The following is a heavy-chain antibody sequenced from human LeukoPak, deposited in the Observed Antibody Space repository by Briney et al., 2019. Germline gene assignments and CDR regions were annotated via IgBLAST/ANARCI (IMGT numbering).Heavy chain of an antibody. CDR1: GFTFSSYA. Sequence: GGSLRLSCAASGFTFSSYAMSWVRQAPGEGLEWVSSITTSGGSTYYADSLEGRFTISRDNSKNTLYVQMNSLRAEDTAVYYCAKYGNYYDRSGYYWVFDPWGQGTLVTVSS. CDR2: ITTSGGST. D-gene: IGHD3-22*01. V-gene: IGHV3-23*01. J-gene: IGHJ5*02. CDR3: AKYGNYYDRSGYYWVFDP.